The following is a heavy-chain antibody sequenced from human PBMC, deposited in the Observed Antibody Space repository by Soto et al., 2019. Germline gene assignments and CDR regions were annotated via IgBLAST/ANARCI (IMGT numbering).Heavy chain of an antibody. CDR2: TYYRSKWYN. CDR1: GDSVSSNSAA. V-gene: IGHV6-1*01. D-gene: IGHD6-19*01. Sequence: SQTLSLTCAISGDSVSSNSAAWNWIRQSPSRGLEWLGRTYYRSKWYNDYAVSVKSRITINPDTSKNQFSLQLNSVTPDDTAVYYCASVLTGYSSGWDAFDIWGQGTMVTVSS. CDR3: ASVLTGYSSGWDAFDI. J-gene: IGHJ3*02.